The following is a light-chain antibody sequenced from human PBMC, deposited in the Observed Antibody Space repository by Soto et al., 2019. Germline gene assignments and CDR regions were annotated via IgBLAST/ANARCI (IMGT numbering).Light chain of an antibody. CDR1: QSVSRSY. CDR3: QQSGSSHT. CDR2: GAS. Sequence: ENVLTQSPGTLSLSPGERVTLSCRAGQSVSRSYLAWYQQKSGQAPRLLVYGASIRAIGIPDRFSGSGSGTDFTLTIGGLEPEDFAVYYCQQSGSSHTFGPGTELEIK. V-gene: IGKV3-20*01. J-gene: IGKJ2*01.